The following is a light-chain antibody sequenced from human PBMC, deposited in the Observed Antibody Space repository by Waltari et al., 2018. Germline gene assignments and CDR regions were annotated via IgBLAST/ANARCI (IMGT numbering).Light chain of an antibody. V-gene: IGKV3-20*01. CDR1: QSVSRF. Sequence: EIVLTQSPGTLSLSPGERATLSCRASQSVSRFLAWYQQKPGQAPRRLIYGASTRDTGIPDRFSGSGSGTDFSLTISRLEPEDFAVYYCQKYDRLPATFGQGTKVEIK. J-gene: IGKJ1*01. CDR3: QKYDRLPAT. CDR2: GAS.